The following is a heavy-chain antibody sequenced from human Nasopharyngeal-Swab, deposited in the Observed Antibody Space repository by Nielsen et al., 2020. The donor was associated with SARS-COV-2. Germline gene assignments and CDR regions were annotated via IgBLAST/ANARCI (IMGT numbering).Heavy chain of an antibody. V-gene: IGHV5-51*01. CDR3: ARQPTAAAAMDV. CDR2: IYPSDSSI. D-gene: IGHD6-13*01. CDR1: GYSFTSYW. J-gene: IGHJ6*02. Sequence: GESLKISCKGSGYSFTSYWIGWVRQMPGKGLEWMGIIYPSDSSIRYSPSFQGQVTISADKSISTAYLQWSSLKASDAAMYYCARQPTAAAAMDVWGQGTTVTVSS.